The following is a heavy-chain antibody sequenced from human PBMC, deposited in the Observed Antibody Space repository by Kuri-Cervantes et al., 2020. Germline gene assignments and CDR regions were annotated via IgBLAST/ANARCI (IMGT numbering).Heavy chain of an antibody. CDR3: AREVWAGAYYYGSGSGPRRRHMDV. V-gene: IGHV4-4*02. D-gene: IGHD3-10*01. J-gene: IGHJ6*03. CDR1: GGSISNNEW. CDR2: IYYSGSA. Sequence: SCTVSGGSISNNEWLSWVRQPPGKGLEWIGEIYYSGSANYNPSLKSRVTISVDTSKNQFSLKLSSVTAADTALYYCAREVWAGAYYYGSGSGPRRRHMDVWGKGTTVTVSS.